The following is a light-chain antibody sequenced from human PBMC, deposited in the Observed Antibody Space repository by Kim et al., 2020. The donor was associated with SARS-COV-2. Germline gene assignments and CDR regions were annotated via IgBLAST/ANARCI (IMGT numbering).Light chain of an antibody. Sequence: GERPPPTCRPCRSLSSTYVAWYQQKTAQGPRLLIYGATSRATGIPDRFSGSGSGADFTLTISRLEPEDVAVYYCKHYGVSPAWTFGQGTKVDIK. CDR1: RSLSSTY. CDR3: KHYGVSPAWT. V-gene: IGKV3-20*01. CDR2: GAT. J-gene: IGKJ1*01.